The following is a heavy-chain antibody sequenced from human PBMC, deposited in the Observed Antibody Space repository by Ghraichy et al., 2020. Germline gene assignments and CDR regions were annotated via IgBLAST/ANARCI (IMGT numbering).Heavy chain of an antibody. Sequence: SVKVSCKASGGTFSSYAISWVRQAPGQGLEWMGGIIPIFGTANYAQKFQGRVTITADESTSTAYMELSSLRSEDTAVYYCARTPSPMYSSSSSSDYWGQGTLVTVSS. CDR2: IIPIFGTA. J-gene: IGHJ4*02. CDR1: GGTFSSYA. V-gene: IGHV1-69*13. CDR3: ARTPSPMYSSSSSSDY. D-gene: IGHD6-6*01.